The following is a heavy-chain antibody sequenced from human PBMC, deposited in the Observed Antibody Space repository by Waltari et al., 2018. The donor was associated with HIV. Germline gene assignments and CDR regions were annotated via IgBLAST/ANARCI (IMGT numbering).Heavy chain of an antibody. Sequence: QLQLQESGPGLVKPSETLSLTCTVSGGSISSSSYYWGWIRQPPGKGLEWIGSIYYSGSNYYNPSLKSRVTISVDTSKNQFSLKLSSVTAADTAVYYCARTLPRDYDILTGYLGDAFDIWGQGTMVTVSS. J-gene: IGHJ3*02. V-gene: IGHV4-39*07. D-gene: IGHD3-9*01. CDR1: GGSISSSSYY. CDR3: ARTLPRDYDILTGYLGDAFDI. CDR2: IYYSGSN.